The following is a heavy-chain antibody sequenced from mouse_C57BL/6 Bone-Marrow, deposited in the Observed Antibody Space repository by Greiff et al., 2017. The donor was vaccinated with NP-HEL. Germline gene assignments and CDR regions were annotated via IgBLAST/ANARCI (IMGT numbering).Heavy chain of an antibody. Sequence: EVQLVESGAELVRPGASVKLSCTASGFNIKDDYMHWVKQRPEQGLEWIGWIDPENGDTEYASKFQGKATISADTSSNTAYLQLSSLTSEDTAVYYCILTTVVAPGYWGQGTTLTVSS. CDR1: GFNIKDDY. CDR2: IDPENGDT. J-gene: IGHJ2*01. V-gene: IGHV14-4*01. CDR3: ILTTVVAPGY. D-gene: IGHD1-1*01.